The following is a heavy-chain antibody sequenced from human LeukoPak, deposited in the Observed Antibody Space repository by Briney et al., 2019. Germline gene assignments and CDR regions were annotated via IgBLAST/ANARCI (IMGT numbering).Heavy chain of an antibody. J-gene: IGHJ4*02. CDR3: AREVVSHCSSTSCHHPFDY. D-gene: IGHD2-2*01. V-gene: IGHV1-69*06. CDR2: IIPIFGTA. Sequence: GASVKVSCKASGGTFSSYAISWVRQAPGQGLEWMGGIIPIFGTANYAQKFQGRVTITADKYTSTAYMELSSLRSEDTAVYYCAREVVSHCSSTSCHHPFDYWGQGTLVTVSS. CDR1: GGTFSSYA.